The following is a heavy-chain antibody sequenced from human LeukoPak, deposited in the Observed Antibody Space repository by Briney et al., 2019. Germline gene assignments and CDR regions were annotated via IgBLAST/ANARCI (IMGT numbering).Heavy chain of an antibody. CDR3: AREKSQPYYYGMDV. Sequence: GGSLRLSCAASGFTFYNYGIHWVRQAPGEGLEWVGRIKSKTDGGTTDYAAPVKGRFTISRDDSKNTLYLQMNSLRAEDTAVYYCAREKSQPYYYGMDVWGQGTTVTVSS. D-gene: IGHD6-13*01. V-gene: IGHV3-15*01. CDR1: GFTFYNYG. J-gene: IGHJ6*02. CDR2: IKSKTDGGTT.